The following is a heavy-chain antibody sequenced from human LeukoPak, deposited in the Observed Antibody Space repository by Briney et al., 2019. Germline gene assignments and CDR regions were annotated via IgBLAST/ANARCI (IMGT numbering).Heavy chain of an antibody. CDR2: IKSKTDGGTT. Sequence: GSLRLSCAASGLTFSNAWMSWVRQAPGKGLEWVGRIKSKTDGGTTDYAAPVKGRFTISRDDSKNTLYLQMNSLKTEDTAVYYCTTEPKVIQLWPLDYWGQGTLVTVSS. CDR3: TTEPKVIQLWPLDY. J-gene: IGHJ4*02. D-gene: IGHD5-18*01. CDR1: GLTFSNAW. V-gene: IGHV3-15*01.